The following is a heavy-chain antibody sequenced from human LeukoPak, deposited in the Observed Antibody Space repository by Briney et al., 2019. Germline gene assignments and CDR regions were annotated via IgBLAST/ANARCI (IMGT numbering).Heavy chain of an antibody. CDR1: GFTVSSNY. CDR2: IYSGGST. CDR3: AKEVTIPAAGRKDYYYYGLDV. Sequence: PGGSLRLSCAASGFTVSSNYMSWVRQAPGKGLEWVSVIYSGGSTYYADSVKGRFTISRDNSKNTLYLQMNSLRAEDTAVYYCAKEVTIPAAGRKDYYYYGLDVWGQGTTVTVSS. V-gene: IGHV3-53*01. D-gene: IGHD6-13*01. J-gene: IGHJ6*02.